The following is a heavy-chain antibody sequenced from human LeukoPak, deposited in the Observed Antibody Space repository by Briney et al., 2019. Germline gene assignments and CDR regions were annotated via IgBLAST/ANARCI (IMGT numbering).Heavy chain of an antibody. CDR1: GGSISSYY. CDR3: ARSLYYYGLDSFDI. V-gene: IGHV4-59*01. D-gene: IGHD3-10*01. J-gene: IGHJ3*02. Sequence: SETLSLTCTVSGGSISSYYWNWIRLPPGKGLEWIGYIYSSGSTIYNPSLKSRVTISVDTSKNQFSLKLSSVTAADTAVYYCARSLYYYGLDSFDIWGQGTMVTVSS. CDR2: IYSSGST.